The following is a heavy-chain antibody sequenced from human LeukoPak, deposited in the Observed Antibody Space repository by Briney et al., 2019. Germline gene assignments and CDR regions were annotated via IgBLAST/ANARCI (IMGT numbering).Heavy chain of an antibody. V-gene: IGHV4-34*01. CDR2: INHSGST. CDR3: ARGPIGYDFWSGYYTDDPSQYYFDY. Sequence: SETLSLACAVYGGSFSGYYWSWIRQPPGKGLEWIGEINHSGSTNYNPSLKSRVTISVDTSKNQFSLKLSSVTAADTAVYYCARGPIGYDFWSGYYTDDPSQYYFDYWGQGTLVTVSS. CDR1: GGSFSGYY. D-gene: IGHD3-3*01. J-gene: IGHJ4*02.